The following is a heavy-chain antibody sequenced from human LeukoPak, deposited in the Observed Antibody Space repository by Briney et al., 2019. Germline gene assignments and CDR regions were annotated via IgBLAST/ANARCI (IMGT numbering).Heavy chain of an antibody. CDR1: GFIFSSYA. J-gene: IGHJ4*02. V-gene: IGHV3-23*01. D-gene: IGHD2-8*01. CDR3: AIDLSCTNDVCHGDFDY. Sequence: GGSLRLSCAASGFIFSSYAMSWVRQAPGKGLEWVSTISGSGGSTHYPDSVKGRFTISRDNSKNTVYLQMNSLRAEDTAVYYCAIDLSCTNDVCHGDFDYGGEGSQVSVSS. CDR2: ISGSGGST.